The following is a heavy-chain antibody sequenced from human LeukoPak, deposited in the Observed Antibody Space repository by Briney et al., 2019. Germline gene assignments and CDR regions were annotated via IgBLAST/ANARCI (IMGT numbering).Heavy chain of an antibody. Sequence: GGSLRLSCAASGFTFSNYPIHWVRQAPGKGPEWVAVISYDGNYKYYAESVKGRFTVSRDNSKNTVYLQMDSLRAEDTAVYYCAKGVAAGTRGTSFDFWGQGTLVTVSS. V-gene: IGHV3-30*01. CDR2: ISYDGNYK. CDR1: GFTFSNYP. J-gene: IGHJ4*02. CDR3: AKGVAAGTRGTSFDF. D-gene: IGHD6-13*01.